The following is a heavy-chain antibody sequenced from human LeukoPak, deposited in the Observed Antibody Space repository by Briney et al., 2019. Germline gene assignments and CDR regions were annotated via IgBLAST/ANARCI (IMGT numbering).Heavy chain of an antibody. CDR2: IGSGSGGTT. Sequence: GGSLRLSCAASGFTFSSYAMRWVRQAPGKGLEWVSAIGSGSGGTTIYADSVKGRFTISRDNSKNTLYLQMSSLRAEDTAVYYCARDGGGYCSGGSCYFNWFDPWGQGTLVTVSS. CDR1: GFTFSSYA. J-gene: IGHJ5*02. V-gene: IGHV3-23*01. D-gene: IGHD2-15*01. CDR3: ARDGGGYCSGGSCYFNWFDP.